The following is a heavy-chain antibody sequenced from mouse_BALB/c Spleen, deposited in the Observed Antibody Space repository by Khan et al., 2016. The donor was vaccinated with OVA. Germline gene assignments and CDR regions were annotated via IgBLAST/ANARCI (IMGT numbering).Heavy chain of an antibody. D-gene: IGHD1-1*02. CDR1: GYTFTNYG. Sequence: QIQLVQSGPELKKPGETVKISCKASGYTFTNYGMNWVKQAPGKGLKWMGWINTYTGEPTYADDFKGRFAFSLETSASTAYLQINNLKNEDTATYFCAKFLWPYYYVMDYWGQGTSVTVSS. CDR2: INTYTGEP. CDR3: AKFLWPYYYVMDY. J-gene: IGHJ4*01. V-gene: IGHV9-3-1*01.